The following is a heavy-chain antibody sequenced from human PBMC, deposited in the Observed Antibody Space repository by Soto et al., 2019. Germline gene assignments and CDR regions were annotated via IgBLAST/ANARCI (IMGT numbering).Heavy chain of an antibody. CDR3: AKDASCFSCGA. CDR1: GGSISSSNFY. CDR2: IRYGGDT. V-gene: IGHV4-39*02. J-gene: IGHJ1*01. Sequence: SETLSLTCAVSGGSISSSNFYWGWFRQPPGKGLEWIGSIRYGGDTSYNPSLRSRVTISTDTSKNHFSLSLRSVTAADTAIYYCAKDASCFSCGAWGQGTPVTVSS. D-gene: IGHD2-8*01.